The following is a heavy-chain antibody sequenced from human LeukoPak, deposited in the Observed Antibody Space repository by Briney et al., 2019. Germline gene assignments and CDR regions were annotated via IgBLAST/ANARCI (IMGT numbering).Heavy chain of an antibody. J-gene: IGHJ4*02. CDR2: INPSGGST. V-gene: IGHV1-46*01. Sequence: ASVKVSCTASGYTFTSYYMHWVRHAPGQGLEWMGIINPSGGSTSYAQKFQGRVTMTRDTSTSTVYMELSSLRSEATAVYYCARGLEAAGATDYWGQGTLVTVSS. CDR3: ARGLEAAGATDY. D-gene: IGHD1-26*01. CDR1: GYTFTSYY.